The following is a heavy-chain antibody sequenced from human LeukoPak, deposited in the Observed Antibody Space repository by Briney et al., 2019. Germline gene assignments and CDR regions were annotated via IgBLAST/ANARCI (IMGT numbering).Heavy chain of an antibody. J-gene: IGHJ5*01. Sequence: SQTLSLTCTVSGGSISSGDYYWSWIRQPPGKGLEWIGYIYYSGSTYYNPSLKSRVTISVDTSKNQFSLKLSSVTAADTAVYYCARAPGTYCSSTSCYSENWFDYWGQGTLVTVSS. CDR2: IYYSGST. D-gene: IGHD2-2*02. CDR3: ARAPGTYCSSTSCYSENWFDY. CDR1: GGSISSGDYY. V-gene: IGHV4-30-4*08.